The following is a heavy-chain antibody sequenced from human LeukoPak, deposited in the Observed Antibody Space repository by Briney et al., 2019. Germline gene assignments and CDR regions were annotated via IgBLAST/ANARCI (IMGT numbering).Heavy chain of an antibody. V-gene: IGHV4-39*01. CDR2: IYYSGDT. Sequence: SETLSLTCTVSGGAISSSNYYWGWIRQPPGKGLEWIGSIYYSGDTYYSPSLKSRVTISVDTSKNQFSLKLSSVTAADTAVYYCARRPYSSSSYYFDYWGQGTLVTVSS. CDR3: ARRPYSSSSYYFDY. CDR1: GGAISSSNYY. D-gene: IGHD6-6*01. J-gene: IGHJ4*02.